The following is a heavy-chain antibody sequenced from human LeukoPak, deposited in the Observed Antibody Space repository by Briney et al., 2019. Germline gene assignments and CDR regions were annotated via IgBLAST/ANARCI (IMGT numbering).Heavy chain of an antibody. CDR2: ISSSGDTI. Sequence: PGGSLRLSCAVSEFTFGRYWMSWVRQAPGKGLEWVSYISSSGDTIYYAVSVKGRLTISRDNSKNTLYLQMNSLRAEDTAVYYCAKDLSSGYPHAFDIWGQGTMVTVSS. CDR3: AKDLSSGYPHAFDI. V-gene: IGHV3-23*01. CDR1: EFTFGRYW. J-gene: IGHJ3*02. D-gene: IGHD3-22*01.